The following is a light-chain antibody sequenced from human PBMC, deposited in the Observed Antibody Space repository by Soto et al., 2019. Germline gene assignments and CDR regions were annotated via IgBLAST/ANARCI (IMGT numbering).Light chain of an antibody. CDR1: SSDVGNYNL. J-gene: IGLJ2*01. V-gene: IGLV2-23*02. CDR2: GVT. Sequence: QSALTQPASVSGSPVQSITISCIGTSSDVGNYNLVSWYQQYPGKDPQLIIYGVTTRPSGLSDRFSGSTSGNTASLTVSGLQAEDEADYYCCSYAAGDPVVFGGGTKLTVL. CDR3: CSYAAGDPVV.